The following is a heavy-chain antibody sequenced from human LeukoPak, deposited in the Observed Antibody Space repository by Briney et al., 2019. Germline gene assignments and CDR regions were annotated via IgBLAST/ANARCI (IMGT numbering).Heavy chain of an antibody. Sequence: ASVKVSCKASGYTFTSYYMHWVRQAPGQGLEWMGIINPSGGSTSYAQKFQGRVTMTRDMSTSTVYMELSSLRSEDTAVYYCARSGPYYDFWSGHPWDYYYYMDVWGKGTTVTVSS. CDR2: INPSGGST. J-gene: IGHJ6*03. V-gene: IGHV1-46*01. CDR3: ARSGPYYDFWSGHPWDYYYYMDV. D-gene: IGHD3-3*01. CDR1: GYTFTSYY.